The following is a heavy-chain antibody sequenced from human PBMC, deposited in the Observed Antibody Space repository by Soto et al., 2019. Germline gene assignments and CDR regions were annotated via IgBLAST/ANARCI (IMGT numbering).Heavy chain of an antibody. Sequence: GGSLRLSCVASGFILSNFAMIWVRQAPGKGLEWVSVISAIGDDTVYADSVKGRFSISRDNSKNTLYLQMYNLRAEDTAIYYCATYKRIDWSSPDFDYCGQGSLVTVSS. D-gene: IGHD3-9*01. CDR1: GFILSNFA. CDR2: ISAIGDDT. V-gene: IGHV3-23*01. J-gene: IGHJ4*02. CDR3: ATYKRIDWSSPDFDY.